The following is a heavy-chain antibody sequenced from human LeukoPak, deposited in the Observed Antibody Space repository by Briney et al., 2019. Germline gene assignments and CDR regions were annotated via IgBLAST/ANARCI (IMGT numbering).Heavy chain of an antibody. Sequence: RRASVKVSCKASGYTFTSYYMHWVRQAPGQGLEWMGGIIPIFGTANYAQKFQGRVTITTDESTSTAYMELSSLRSEDTAVYYCARPKYYDFWSGYYTGAFDIWGQGTMVTVSS. CDR2: IIPIFGTA. CDR3: ARPKYYDFWSGYYTGAFDI. D-gene: IGHD3-3*01. CDR1: GYTFTSYY. V-gene: IGHV1-69*05. J-gene: IGHJ3*02.